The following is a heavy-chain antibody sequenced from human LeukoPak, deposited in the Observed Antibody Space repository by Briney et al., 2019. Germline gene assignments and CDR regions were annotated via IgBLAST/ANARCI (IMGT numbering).Heavy chain of an antibody. CDR2: LSFGGSNK. Sequence: GGSLRLSCAASGFTFSAYAMHWVRQAPGKGLEWVAVLSFGGSNKYYAGSVKGRFSISRDNSKNTLYLQMNSLRVEDTAVYDSARGMQDQQLFLPPDYWGQGTLVTVSS. D-gene: IGHD6-6*01. CDR1: GFTFSAYA. J-gene: IGHJ4*02. CDR3: ARGMQDQQLFLPPDY. V-gene: IGHV3-30*04.